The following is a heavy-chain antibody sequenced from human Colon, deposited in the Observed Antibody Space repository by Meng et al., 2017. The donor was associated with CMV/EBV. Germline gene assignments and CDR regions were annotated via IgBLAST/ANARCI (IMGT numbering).Heavy chain of an antibody. Sequence: QVQLVESGGGVVQPGGSLRRSCATSGFSFSSYGMHWVRQAPGKGLEWVARIRYDGTNEGYADSVKGRFTISKDTSKNTLYLQMNNLRPDDTAVYYCATVPGGWYFDNWGQGTLVTVSS. J-gene: IGHJ4*02. CDR1: GFSFSSYG. V-gene: IGHV3-30*02. D-gene: IGHD2-8*02. CDR2: IRYDGTNE. CDR3: ATVPGGWYFDN.